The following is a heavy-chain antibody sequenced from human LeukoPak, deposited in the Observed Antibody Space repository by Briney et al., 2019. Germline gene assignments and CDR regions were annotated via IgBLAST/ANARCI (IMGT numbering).Heavy chain of an antibody. CDR2: TSHDEGNK. D-gene: IGHD5-18*01. J-gene: IGHJ4*02. CDR1: GFTFSNYA. CDR3: ARGPGLAMGKGYFDY. Sequence: PGKSLRLSCAASGFTFSNYAMHWVRQAPGKGLEWVAATSHDEGNKYYADSVKGRFTISRDNSRNTLYLEVNSLRTDDTAVYCCARGPGLAMGKGYFDYCGQGTLVTVSS. V-gene: IGHV3-30-3*01.